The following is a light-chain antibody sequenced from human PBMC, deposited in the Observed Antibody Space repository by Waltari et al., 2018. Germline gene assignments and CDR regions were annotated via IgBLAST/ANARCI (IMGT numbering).Light chain of an antibody. Sequence: QSALTQPRSVSGSPGQSVTISCTGTSSDVGGYNYVSWHQQHPGKAPKVMIYEVSKRPSGFPDRFSGSKSGNTASLTIAGLQAEDEADYYCSSYAGSYIFTVFGGGTKLTVL. CDR3: SSYAGSYIFTV. V-gene: IGLV2-11*01. J-gene: IGLJ2*01. CDR2: EVS. CDR1: SSDVGGYNY.